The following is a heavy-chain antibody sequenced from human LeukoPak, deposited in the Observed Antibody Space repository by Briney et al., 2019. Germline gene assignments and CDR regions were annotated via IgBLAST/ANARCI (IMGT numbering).Heavy chain of an antibody. CDR3: ARYEVGAFDI. CDR1: GFTFSSYG. Sequence: GGSLRLFCAASGFTFSSYGMNWVRQAPGKGLEWVSYLSSGNTMYYADSVKGRFTISRDNAKNSLFLQMISLRDEDTAVYYCARYEVGAFDIWGQGTMVTVSS. V-gene: IGHV3-48*02. D-gene: IGHD1-26*01. CDR2: LSSGNTM. J-gene: IGHJ3*02.